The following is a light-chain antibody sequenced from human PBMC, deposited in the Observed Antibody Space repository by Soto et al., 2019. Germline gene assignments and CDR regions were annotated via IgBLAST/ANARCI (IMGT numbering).Light chain of an antibody. Sequence: QSVLTQPASVSGSPGQSITISCTGTSTNVGTYDYVSWHQQHPGKAPKLIIYDVNNRPSGVSNRFSGSRSGNTASLTICGLQAEDEADYYCCSVSTSGTHVFGTGTKLTVL. CDR1: STNVGTYDY. CDR2: DVN. J-gene: IGLJ1*01. CDR3: CSVSTSGTHV. V-gene: IGLV2-14*01.